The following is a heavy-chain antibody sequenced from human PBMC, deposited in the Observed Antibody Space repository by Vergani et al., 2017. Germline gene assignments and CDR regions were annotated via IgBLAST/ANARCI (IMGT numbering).Heavy chain of an antibody. CDR2: ISSSGST. J-gene: IGHJ3*02. CDR1: GGSISSNFYY. Sequence: QLQLQESGPGLVKPSETLSLTCTVSGGSISSNFYYWGWIRQSPGKGLEWMGSISSSGSTYNNPSLQSRVTMSIDTSKNQVSLKLSSVTAADTALYYCAKPVGPGSIMDEYNMWGQGTMVTVSS. V-gene: IGHV4-39*01. D-gene: IGHD6-6*01. CDR3: AKPVGPGSIMDEYNM.